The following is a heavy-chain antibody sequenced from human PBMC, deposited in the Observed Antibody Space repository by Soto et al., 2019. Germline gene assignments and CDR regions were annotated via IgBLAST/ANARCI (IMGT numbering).Heavy chain of an antibody. CDR2: INPSGGST. Sequence: EASVKVSCKASGYTFTSYYMHWVRQAPGQGLEWMGIINPSGGSTSYAQKFQGRVTMTRDTSTSTVYMELSSLRSEDTAVYYCAREPYSKAFYYYGMDVWGQGTTVTVSS. V-gene: IGHV1-46*01. J-gene: IGHJ6*02. CDR1: GYTFTSYY. CDR3: AREPYSKAFYYYGMDV. D-gene: IGHD4-4*01.